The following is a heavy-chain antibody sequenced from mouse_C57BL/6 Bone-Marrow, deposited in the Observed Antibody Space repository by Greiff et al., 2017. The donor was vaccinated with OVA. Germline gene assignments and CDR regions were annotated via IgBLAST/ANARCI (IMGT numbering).Heavy chain of an antibody. Sequence: QVQLKQSGPELVKPGASVKLSCKASGYTFTSYDINWVKQRPGQGLEWIGWIYPRDGSTKYNEKFKGKATLTVDTSSSTAYMELDSLTSEDSAVYFGAVAYGCSANYYAMDYGGQGTAVTVSA. J-gene: IGHJ4*01. D-gene: IGHD1-3*01. CDR1: GYTFTSYD. CDR3: AVAYGCSANYYAMDY. CDR2: IYPRDGST. V-gene: IGHV1-85*01.